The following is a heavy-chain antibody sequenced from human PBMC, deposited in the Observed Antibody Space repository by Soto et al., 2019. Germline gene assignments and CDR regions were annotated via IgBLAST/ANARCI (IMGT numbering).Heavy chain of an antibody. Sequence: GGSLRLSCAASGFTFSSYSMNWVRQAPGKGLEWVSSISTSSSYIYYADSVKGRFTISRDNAKNSLYLQMNSLRAEDTAVYYCARVHWYSSSSAYFDYWGQGTLVTVSS. CDR3: ARVHWYSSSSAYFDY. CDR1: GFTFSSYS. CDR2: ISTSSSYI. J-gene: IGHJ4*02. V-gene: IGHV3-21*01. D-gene: IGHD6-6*01.